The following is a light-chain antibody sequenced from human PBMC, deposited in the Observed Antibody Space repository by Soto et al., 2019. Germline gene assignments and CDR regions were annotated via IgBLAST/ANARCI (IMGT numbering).Light chain of an antibody. CDR3: QQYNSYSYT. J-gene: IGKJ2*01. CDR2: KAS. Sequence: DIQMTQSRSTLSASVGDRVTITCRASQSISSWLAWYQQKPGKAPKLLIYKASSLESGVPSRFSGSGSGTEFTLTISSLQPDAFATYYCQQYNSYSYTFGQGTKLEIK. CDR1: QSISSW. V-gene: IGKV1-5*03.